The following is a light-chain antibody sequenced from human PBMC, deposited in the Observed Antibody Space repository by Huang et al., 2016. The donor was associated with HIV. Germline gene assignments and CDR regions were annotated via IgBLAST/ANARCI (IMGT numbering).Light chain of an antibody. CDR1: QNVRNN. CDR2: DTS. Sequence: EIKMTQSPATLSVSPGGRVTLSCRASQNVRNNLAWYQQKTGRAPRLLIYDTSTRASGIPARFSGSGSGTEFTLTISGLQSEDFAIYYCQQYDKWPPGLTFGGGTKVEI. J-gene: IGKJ4*01. CDR3: QQYDKWPPGLT. V-gene: IGKV3D-15*01.